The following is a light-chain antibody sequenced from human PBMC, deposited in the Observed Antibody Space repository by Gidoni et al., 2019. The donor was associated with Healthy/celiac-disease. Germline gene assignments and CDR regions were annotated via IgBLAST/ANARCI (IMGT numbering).Light chain of an antibody. J-gene: IGLJ2*01. V-gene: IGLV1-51*01. CDR1: SSNIGNNY. CDR3: GTWDSSLSAGV. CDR2: DNN. Sequence: QSVLTQPPSVSAAPGQKVTILCSGSSSNIGNNYVSWYQPLPGTAPKLLIYDNNKRPSGIPDRFSGSKSGTSATLGITGLQTGDEADYYCGTWDSSLSAGVFGGGTKLTVL.